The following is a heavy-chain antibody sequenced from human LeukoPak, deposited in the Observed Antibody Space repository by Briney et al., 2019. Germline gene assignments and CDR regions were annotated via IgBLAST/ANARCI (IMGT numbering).Heavy chain of an antibody. CDR1: GFTFSSYW. V-gene: IGHV3-7*03. CDR3: ARDDYYYGSGSYYKGLDY. D-gene: IGHD3-10*01. CDR2: IKQDGSEK. Sequence: TGGSLRLSCAASGFTFSSYWLSWVRQAPGKGLEWVANIKQDGSEKYYVDSVKGRFTISRDNAKNSLYLQMNSLRAEDTAVYYCARDDYYYGSGSYYKGLDYWGQGTLATVSS. J-gene: IGHJ4*02.